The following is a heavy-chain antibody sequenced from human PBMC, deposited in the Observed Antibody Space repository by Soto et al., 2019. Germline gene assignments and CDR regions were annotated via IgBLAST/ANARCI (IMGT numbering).Heavy chain of an antibody. CDR1: GYTFTSYG. Sequence: QVQLVQSGAEVKKPGASVKVSCKASGYTFTSYGISWVRQAPGQGLEWRGWISTYNGNTNYAQKLQGRVTMTTDTSTSTAYMELRSLRSDDTAVYYCARDPTMVRGVIRGWFDPWCQGTLVTVSS. CDR2: ISTYNGNT. J-gene: IGHJ5*02. V-gene: IGHV1-18*01. D-gene: IGHD3-10*01. CDR3: ARDPTMVRGVIRGWFDP.